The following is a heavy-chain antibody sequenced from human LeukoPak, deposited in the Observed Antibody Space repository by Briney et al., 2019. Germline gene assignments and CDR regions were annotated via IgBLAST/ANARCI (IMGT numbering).Heavy chain of an antibody. CDR3: AREQFDSSGSENNWFDP. D-gene: IGHD3-22*01. CDR1: GGTFSSYA. Sequence: SVKVSCKASGGTFSSYAISWVRQAPGQGLEWMGGIIPIFGTANYAQKFQGRVTITADESTSTAYMELSSLRFEDTAVYYCAREQFDSSGSENNWFDPWGQGTLVTVSS. V-gene: IGHV1-69*01. J-gene: IGHJ5*02. CDR2: IIPIFGTA.